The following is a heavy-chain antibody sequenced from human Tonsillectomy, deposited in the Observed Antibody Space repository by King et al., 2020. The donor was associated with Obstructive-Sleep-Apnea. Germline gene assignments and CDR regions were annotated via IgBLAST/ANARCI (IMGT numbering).Heavy chain of an antibody. CDR3: ARGGLQGLDY. CDR2: IKQEGGEK. CDR1: GFTFSSYW. D-gene: IGHD3/OR15-3a*01. Sequence: VQLVESGGGLVQPGGSLRLSCAASGFTFSSYWMSWVRQAPGKGLEGVANIKQEGGEKYYVDSVKGRFTISRDNAKNSLYLQMNSLRAEDTAVYYCARGGLQGLDYWGQGTLVTVSS. J-gene: IGHJ4*02. V-gene: IGHV3-7*03.